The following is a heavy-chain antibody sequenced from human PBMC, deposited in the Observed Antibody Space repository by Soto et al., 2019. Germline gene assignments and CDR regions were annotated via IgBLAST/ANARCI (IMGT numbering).Heavy chain of an antibody. D-gene: IGHD1-26*01. V-gene: IGHV2-5*02. CDR1: GFSLTTDRVG. CDR2: IYWDDSK. Sequence: QITLKESGPTLVKPTQTLTLTCTFSGFSLTTDRVGVGWIRQPPGEALEWLAVIYWDDSKTYRPSLESRLTITKDTSKNKVALTMTNMDSLDTGTYYCAHAYGGRSLYWGQGTLVTVSS. CDR3: AHAYGGRSLY. J-gene: IGHJ4*02.